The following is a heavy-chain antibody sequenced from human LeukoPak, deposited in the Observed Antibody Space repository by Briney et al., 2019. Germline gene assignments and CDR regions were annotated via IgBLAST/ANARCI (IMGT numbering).Heavy chain of an antibody. Sequence: GGSLRLSCAASGFTVSSNYMNWVRQAPGKGVEWVSVIYSGGSTYYADSVKGRFTISRDNSKNTLFLQMNSVRAEDTAEYYCARGDDYGGAWYYFDYWGQGTLVTVSS. V-gene: IGHV3-53*01. CDR3: ARGDDYGGAWYYFDY. J-gene: IGHJ4*02. CDR2: IYSGGST. D-gene: IGHD4-23*01. CDR1: GFTVSSNY.